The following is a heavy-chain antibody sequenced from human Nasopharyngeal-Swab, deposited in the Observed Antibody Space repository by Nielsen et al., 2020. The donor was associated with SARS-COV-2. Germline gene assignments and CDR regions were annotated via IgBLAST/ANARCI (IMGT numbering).Heavy chain of an antibody. Sequence: EGSLRLSCAASGFTFSSYSMNWVRQAPGKGLEWVSSISSSSSYIYYADSVKGRFTISRDNAKNSLYLQMNSLRAEDTAVYYCVGNNWNYGGVGYWGQGTLVTVSS. CDR3: VGNNWNYGGVGY. CDR1: GFTFSSYS. J-gene: IGHJ4*02. D-gene: IGHD1-7*01. CDR2: ISSSSSYI. V-gene: IGHV3-21*01.